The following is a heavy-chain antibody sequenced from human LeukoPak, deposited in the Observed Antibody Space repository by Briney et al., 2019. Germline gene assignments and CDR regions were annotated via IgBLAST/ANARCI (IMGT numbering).Heavy chain of an antibody. Sequence: SETLSLTCTVSGGSISSSNWWSWVRQPPGKGLEWIGEIYHSGSTNYNPSLKSRVTISVDKSKNQFSLKLSSVTAADTAVYYCARGPDHYYDSSGYLDYWGQGTLVTVSS. D-gene: IGHD3-22*01. J-gene: IGHJ4*02. CDR1: GGSISSSNW. V-gene: IGHV4-4*02. CDR2: IYHSGST. CDR3: ARGPDHYYDSSGYLDY.